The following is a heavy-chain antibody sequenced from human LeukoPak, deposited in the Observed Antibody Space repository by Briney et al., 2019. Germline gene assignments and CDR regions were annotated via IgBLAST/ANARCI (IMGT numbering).Heavy chain of an antibody. CDR3: AREGQWPVRRAFDI. CDR2: IKQDGSEK. V-gene: IGHV3-7*01. J-gene: IGHJ3*02. Sequence: GGSLRLSCAASGFTFSSYWMSWVRQAPGKGLEWVANIKQDGSEKYYVDSVKGRFTISRDNAKNSLYLQMNSLRAEDTAVYYCAREGQWPVRRAFDIWGQGTMVTVSS. CDR1: GFTFSSYW. D-gene: IGHD6-19*01.